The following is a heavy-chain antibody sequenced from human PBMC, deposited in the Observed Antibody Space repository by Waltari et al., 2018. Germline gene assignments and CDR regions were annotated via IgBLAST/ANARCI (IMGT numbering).Heavy chain of an antibody. D-gene: IGHD3-3*01. V-gene: IGHV3-30-3*01. CDR2: ISYDGSNK. Sequence: QVQLVESGGGVVQPGRSLRLSCAASGFTFSSYAMHWVRQAPGKGLDWVAVISYDGSNKYYADSVKGRFTISRDNSKNTLYLQMNSLRAEDTAVYYCARGGITIFGVVSYYYGMDVWGQGTTVTVSS. CDR3: ARGGITIFGVVSYYYGMDV. J-gene: IGHJ6*02. CDR1: GFTFSSYA.